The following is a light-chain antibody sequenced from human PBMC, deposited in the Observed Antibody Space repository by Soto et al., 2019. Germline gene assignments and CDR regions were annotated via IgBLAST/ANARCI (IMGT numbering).Light chain of an antibody. Sequence: QSALTQPRSVSGSPGQSVTISCTGTSSDVGGYNYVSGHQQHPGKAPKLMIYDVSKRPSGVPDRFSGSKSGNTASLTISGLQGEDEADYYCCSYAGSYPVVFGGGTELTVL. V-gene: IGLV2-11*01. J-gene: IGLJ2*01. CDR1: SSDVGGYNY. CDR3: CSYAGSYPVV. CDR2: DVS.